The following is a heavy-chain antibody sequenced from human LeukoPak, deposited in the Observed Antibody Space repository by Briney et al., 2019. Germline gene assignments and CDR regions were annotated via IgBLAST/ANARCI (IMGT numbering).Heavy chain of an antibody. V-gene: IGHV4-4*02. Sequence: TSSETLSLTCAVSGGSISSSNWWSWVRQPPGKGLEWIGEIYHSGSTNYNPSLKSRVTISVDKSKNQFSLKLSSVTAADTAVYYCARASITMVRGVITPYYYYYYMDVWGKGTTVTVSS. CDR3: ARASITMVRGVITPYYYYYYMDV. CDR1: GGSISSSNW. D-gene: IGHD3-10*01. CDR2: IYHSGST. J-gene: IGHJ6*03.